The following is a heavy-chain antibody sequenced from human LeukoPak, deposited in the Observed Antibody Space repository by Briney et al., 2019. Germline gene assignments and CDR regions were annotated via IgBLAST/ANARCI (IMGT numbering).Heavy chain of an antibody. Sequence: GGCLRLSCAASGFTFSSYAMRWVRQVPGKGLEWVSAISGSGGSTYYADSVKGRFTISRDNSIDTVYLQMNSLRAEDTAIYYCTKGQRANSGYFYFDYWGQGTLVTVSS. CDR2: ISGSGGST. D-gene: IGHD3-22*01. CDR3: TKGQRANSGYFYFDY. CDR1: GFTFSSYA. V-gene: IGHV3-23*01. J-gene: IGHJ4*02.